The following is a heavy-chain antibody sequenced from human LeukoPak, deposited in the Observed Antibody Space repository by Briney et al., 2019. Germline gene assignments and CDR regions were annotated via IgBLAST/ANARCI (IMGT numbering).Heavy chain of an antibody. CDR2: ISGGGDAT. V-gene: IGHV3-23*01. D-gene: IGHD3-22*01. CDR3: ARVKEYDSSGYYLYYFDY. CDR1: DFSFITYA. J-gene: IGHJ4*02. Sequence: GGSLRLSCAASDFSFITYAISWVRQPPGKGQELASTISGGGDATYYADSVKGRFTISRDNSKNSLYLQMNSLRAEDTALYYCARVKEYDSSGYYLYYFDYWGQGTLVTVSS.